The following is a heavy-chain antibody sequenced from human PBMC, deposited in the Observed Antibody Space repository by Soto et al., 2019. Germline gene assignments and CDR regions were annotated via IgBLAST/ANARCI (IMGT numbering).Heavy chain of an antibody. J-gene: IGHJ4*02. CDR3: AIYGGNSAYFDY. CDR2: IYYSGST. V-gene: IGHV4-30-4*01. CDR1: GGSISSGGYY. D-gene: IGHD4-17*01. Sequence: QVQLQESGPGLVKPSQTLSLTCTVSGGSISSGGYYWSWIRQPPGKGLEWIGYIYYSGSTYYNPSLKSRVTISVDTSKNQFSLKLSSVTAAATAVYYCAIYGGNSAYFDYWGQGTLVTVYS.